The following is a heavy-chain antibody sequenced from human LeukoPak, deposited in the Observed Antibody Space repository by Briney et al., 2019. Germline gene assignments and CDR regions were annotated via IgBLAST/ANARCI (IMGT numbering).Heavy chain of an antibody. CDR1: GFTCSDYS. CDR2: ISSSSSYI. Sequence: GGSLRLSCAASGFTCSDYSMKWVGQAPGKGLDWVSSISSSSSYIYYADSVKGRFTISRDNAKNSLYLQMNSLRAEDTAVYYCARGVVVTGLDYWGQGTLVTVSS. V-gene: IGHV3-21*01. D-gene: IGHD2-2*01. CDR3: ARGVVVTGLDY. J-gene: IGHJ4*02.